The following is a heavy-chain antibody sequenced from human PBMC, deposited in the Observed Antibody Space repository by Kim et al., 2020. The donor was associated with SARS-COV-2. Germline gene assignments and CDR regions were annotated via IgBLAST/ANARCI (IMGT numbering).Heavy chain of an antibody. CDR1: GFIFSDHY. D-gene: IGHD6-19*01. J-gene: IGHJ3*01. V-gene: IGHV3-72*01. Sequence: GGSLRLSCAASGFIFSDHYMEWVRQPPGKGLDWVALSRNRANSYTTEYAASVKGRFTISRDGSKNSLYLQMNSLKSEDTAVYYCASRIAVTGTDAFDVWGQGTMVTVSS. CDR2: SRNRANSYTT. CDR3: ASRIAVTGTDAFDV.